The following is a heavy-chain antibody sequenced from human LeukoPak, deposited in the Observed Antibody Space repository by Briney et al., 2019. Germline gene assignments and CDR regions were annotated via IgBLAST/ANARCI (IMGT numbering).Heavy chain of an antibody. CDR1: GGSISSYY. Sequence: SETLSLTCTVSGGSISSYYWSWIGQPPGKRLEWIGYIYYSGSTNYNPSLKSRVTISVDTSKNQFSLKLSSVTAADTAVYYCARDTTHYYYYMDVWGKGTTVTVSS. CDR3: ARDTTHYYYYMDV. V-gene: IGHV4-59*01. J-gene: IGHJ6*03. CDR2: IYYSGST. D-gene: IGHD4-17*01.